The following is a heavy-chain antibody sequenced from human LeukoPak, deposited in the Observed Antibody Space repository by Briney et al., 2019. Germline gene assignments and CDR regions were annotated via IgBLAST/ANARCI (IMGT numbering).Heavy chain of an antibody. Sequence: NPSETLSLTCTVSGGSISGYYWSWTRQPPGRGLEWIGYIYYSGSTNYNPSLKSRVTISVDTSKNQFSLKLSSVTAADTAVYYCARADVSRYGMDVWGQGTTVTVSS. J-gene: IGHJ6*02. CDR2: IYYSGST. CDR1: GGSISGYY. V-gene: IGHV4-59*01. CDR3: ARADVSRYGMDV.